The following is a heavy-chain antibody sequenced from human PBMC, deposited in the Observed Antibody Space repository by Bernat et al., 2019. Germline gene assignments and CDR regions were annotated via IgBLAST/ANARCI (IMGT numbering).Heavy chain of an antibody. CDR3: AKGLPRCTDCPWYFDY. CDR1: GFSFSNYA. J-gene: IGHJ4*02. Sequence: EVQLLDSGGGLVQPGGSLRLSCAASGFSFSNYAMTWVRQTPGKGLEWVSAITGSGDDRTYYAESVKGRFTISRDNSKNTLYLQMNSLRAEDTAVYFCAKGLPRCTDCPWYFDYWGQGTLVTVSS. CDR2: ITGSGDDRT. D-gene: IGHD2-21*02. V-gene: IGHV3-23*01.